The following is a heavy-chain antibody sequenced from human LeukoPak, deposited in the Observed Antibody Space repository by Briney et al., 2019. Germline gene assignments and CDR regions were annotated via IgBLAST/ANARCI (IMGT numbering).Heavy chain of an antibody. CDR2: ISSSSSTI. V-gene: IGHV3-48*01. CDR1: GFTFSSYT. CDR3: AREEHMDV. Sequence: GGSLRLSCAASGFTFSSYTMNWVRRAPGKGLEWVSYISSSSSTIYYADSVKGRFTISRDNAKNSLYLQMDSLRAEDTAVYYCAREEHMDVWGKGTTVTVSS. J-gene: IGHJ6*03. D-gene: IGHD1-26*01.